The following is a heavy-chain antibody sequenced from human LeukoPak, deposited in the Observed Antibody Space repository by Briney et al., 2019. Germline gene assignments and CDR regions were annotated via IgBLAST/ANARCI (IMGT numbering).Heavy chain of an antibody. CDR2: IYYSGST. Sequence: SETLSLTCTVSGGSISSHYWSWIRQPPGKGLEWIGYIYYSGSTNYNPSLKSRVTISVDTSKNQFSLKLSSVTAADTAVYYCARDGRGLSPNFDYWGQGTLVTVSS. CDR3: ARDGRGLSPNFDY. CDR1: GGSISSHY. V-gene: IGHV4-59*11. J-gene: IGHJ4*02. D-gene: IGHD4/OR15-4a*01.